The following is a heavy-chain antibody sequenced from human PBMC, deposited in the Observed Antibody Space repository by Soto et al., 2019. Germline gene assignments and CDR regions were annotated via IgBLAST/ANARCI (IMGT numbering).Heavy chain of an antibody. CDR1: GFTLNNHA. V-gene: IGHV3-23*01. J-gene: IGHJ3*02. CDR2: IFAGQSGT. Sequence: RLSCAASGFTLNNHAMNWVRQAPGRGLEWVSAIFAGQSGTRYADSVMGRFTISTDSSRNTLYLQMNSLRVDDTAVYYSAKDNYYDSIGDACDIWGQGTMLNVS. CDR3: AKDNYYDSIGDACDI. D-gene: IGHD3-22*01.